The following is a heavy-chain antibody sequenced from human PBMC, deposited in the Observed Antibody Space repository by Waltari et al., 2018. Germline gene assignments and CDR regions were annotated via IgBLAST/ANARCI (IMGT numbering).Heavy chain of an antibody. V-gene: IGHV3-48*04. Sequence: EVQLVESGGRLVQPGGSLRLSCAASGFTFSSYRMNWVRQAPGKRLEWVSYISRTGTIYYADSVKGRFTISRDNAQSSLYLQMNSLRADDTAVYYCVRDPNALDYWGQGTLVTVSS. D-gene: IGHD2-8*01. CDR1: GFTFSSYR. CDR3: VRDPNALDY. J-gene: IGHJ4*02. CDR2: ISRTGTI.